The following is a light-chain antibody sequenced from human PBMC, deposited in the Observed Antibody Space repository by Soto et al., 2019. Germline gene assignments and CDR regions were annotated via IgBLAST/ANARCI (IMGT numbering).Light chain of an antibody. V-gene: IGKV3-15*01. J-gene: IGKJ1*01. CDR1: QSLSGN. Sequence: EVVMTQSPATLAGSPGETVTLSCRASQSLSGNLAWYQQKPGQAPRLLIFRASTRATGVPARFSGGGSETEFTLAIGGLLSEDFAVYYCQQYSKWPPWTFGPGTKVEIK. CDR3: QQYSKWPPWT. CDR2: RAS.